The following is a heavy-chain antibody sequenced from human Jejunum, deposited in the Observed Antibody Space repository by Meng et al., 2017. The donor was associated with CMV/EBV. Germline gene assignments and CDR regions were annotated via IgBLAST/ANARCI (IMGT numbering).Heavy chain of an antibody. CDR2: INFDGSVE. CDR3: ARNYPRNCASINCPGAYDI. D-gene: IGHD2-2*01. J-gene: IGHJ3*02. V-gene: IGHV3-7*01. CDR1: YW. Sequence: YWRTWVRHFPGKGLEWVANINFDGSVEYYVDSVRGRFTIARDNAKNSLSLQMNSLRAEDTAVYYCARNYPRNCASINCPGAYDIWGQGTVVTVSS.